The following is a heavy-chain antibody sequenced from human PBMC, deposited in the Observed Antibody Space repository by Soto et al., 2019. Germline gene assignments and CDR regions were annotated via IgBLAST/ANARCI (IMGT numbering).Heavy chain of an antibody. CDR3: AKGGYTFAYE. CDR2: ISPSASDT. J-gene: IGHJ4*02. Sequence: PGGSIDFSLAPFGLSLEPSSVAGSRQPPGKGLEWVSAISPSASDTLYADSVKGRFTISRDNSQNTLFLQMTSLRADDTAVYYCAKGGYTFAYEWGQGALVTVSS. D-gene: IGHD5-18*01. CDR1: GLSLEPSS. V-gene: IGHV3-23*01.